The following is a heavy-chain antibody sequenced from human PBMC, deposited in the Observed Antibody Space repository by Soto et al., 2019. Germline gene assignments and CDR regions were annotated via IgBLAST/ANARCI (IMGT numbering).Heavy chain of an antibody. D-gene: IGHD4-17*01. V-gene: IGHV4-34*01. J-gene: IGHJ4*02. CDR1: GGSFSGYY. CDR3: ARGPTLRWLDY. CDR2: INHSGST. Sequence: PSATLSLTCAFYGGSFSGYYWSWIRPPPGKGLEWIGEINHSGSTNYNPSLKSRVTISVDTSKNQFSLKLSSVTAADTAVYYCARGPTLRWLDYWGQGNLVTVS.